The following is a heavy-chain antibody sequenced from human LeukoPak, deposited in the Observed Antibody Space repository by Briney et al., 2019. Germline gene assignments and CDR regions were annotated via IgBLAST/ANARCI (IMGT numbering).Heavy chain of an antibody. CDR3: AKDVGAVAGTGYYFDY. CDR1: GFTFSSYA. CDR2: ISGSGGST. Sequence: GGSLRLSCAASGFTFSSYAMSWVRQAPGKGLEWVSAISGSGGSTYYADSVKGRFTISRDNSKNTPYLQMNSLRVEDTAVYYCAKDVGAVAGTGYYFDYWGQGTLVTVSS. V-gene: IGHV3-23*01. J-gene: IGHJ4*02. D-gene: IGHD6-19*01.